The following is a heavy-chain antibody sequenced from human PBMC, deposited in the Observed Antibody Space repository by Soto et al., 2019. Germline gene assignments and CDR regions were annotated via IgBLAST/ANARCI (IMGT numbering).Heavy chain of an antibody. Sequence: GGSLRLSCAASGFTLSSYTMSWVRQAAGKGLEWVASIKENGVEKYYVDSVKGRFTVSRDNAKNSLYVQMSSLRADDTAVYYCVGGWTTASYWGQGALVTLSS. J-gene: IGHJ4*02. V-gene: IGHV3-7*05. D-gene: IGHD4-17*01. CDR1: GFTLSSYT. CDR2: IKENGVEK. CDR3: VGGWTTASY.